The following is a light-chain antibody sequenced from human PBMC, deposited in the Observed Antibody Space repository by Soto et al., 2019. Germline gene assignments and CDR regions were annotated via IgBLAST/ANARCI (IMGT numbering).Light chain of an antibody. Sequence: DIQMTQSPSTLSGSVGDRVTITCRASQTISSWLAWYQQKPGKAPKLLIYKASTLKSGVPSRFRGSGSGTEFTLTIISLQPDDFATYYCQHYNSYSEAFGQGTKVDIK. J-gene: IGKJ1*01. CDR3: QHYNSYSEA. V-gene: IGKV1-5*03. CDR2: KAS. CDR1: QTISSW.